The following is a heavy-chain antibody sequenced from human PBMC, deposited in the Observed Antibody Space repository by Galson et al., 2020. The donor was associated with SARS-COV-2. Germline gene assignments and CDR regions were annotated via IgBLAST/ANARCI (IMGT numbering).Heavy chain of an antibody. J-gene: IGHJ6*02. CDR3: ARGHSSNSWYQTPPFHYYYGMDV. V-gene: IGHV3-21*06. Sequence: GGSLRLSCAASGFTFSSYNFNWVRQSPGKGLEWVSSISSTSKYIFYADSLEGRFTISRDNAKSLLYLQMNSLQAEDTAVYYCARGHSSNSWYQTPPFHYYYGMDVWGQGTAVTVSS. CDR2: ISSTSKYI. D-gene: IGHD6-13*01. CDR1: GFTFSSYN.